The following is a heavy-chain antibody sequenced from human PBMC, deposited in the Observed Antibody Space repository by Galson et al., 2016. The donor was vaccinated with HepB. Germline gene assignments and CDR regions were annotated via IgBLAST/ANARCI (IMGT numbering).Heavy chain of an antibody. Sequence: SLRLSCATSGFTFGDFGMSWFRQAPGKGLEWVGFIRSKAYGGTTDYAASVKGRFAISRDDSKSIAYLQMNSLKTEDTAVYYCTRGYDYIWGSYRSFDYWGQGTLVTVSS. CDR3: TRGYDYIWGSYRSFDY. J-gene: IGHJ4*02. V-gene: IGHV3-49*03. CDR2: IRSKAYGGTT. CDR1: GFTFGDFG. D-gene: IGHD3-16*02.